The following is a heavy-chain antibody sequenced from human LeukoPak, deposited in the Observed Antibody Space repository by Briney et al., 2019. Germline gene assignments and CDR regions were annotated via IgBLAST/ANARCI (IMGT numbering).Heavy chain of an antibody. CDR1: GGSISSSSYY. D-gene: IGHD3-3*01. Sequence: PSETLSLTCTVSGGSISSSSYYWGWIRQPPGKGLEWIGSIYYSGSTYYNPSLKSRVTISVDTSKNQFSLKLSSVTAADTAVYYCARLGYDFWSGYPFDYWGQGTLVTVSS. J-gene: IGHJ4*02. V-gene: IGHV4-39*01. CDR2: IYYSGST. CDR3: ARLGYDFWSGYPFDY.